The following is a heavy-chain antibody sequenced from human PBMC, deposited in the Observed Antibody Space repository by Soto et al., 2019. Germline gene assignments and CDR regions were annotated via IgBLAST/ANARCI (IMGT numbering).Heavy chain of an antibody. CDR3: ASRTVTTFNAFDI. V-gene: IGHV4-39*01. Sequence: QLQLQESGPGLVKPSETLPLTCTVSGDSIIRSNYYWGWVRQPPGKGLEWIGSIYYSENIYYNPSLKSRVTISLDTSKNQFSLRLSSVTAADTAVYYCASRTVTTFNAFDIWGHGTMVTVSS. J-gene: IGHJ3*02. D-gene: IGHD4-17*01. CDR1: GDSIIRSNYY. CDR2: IYYSENI.